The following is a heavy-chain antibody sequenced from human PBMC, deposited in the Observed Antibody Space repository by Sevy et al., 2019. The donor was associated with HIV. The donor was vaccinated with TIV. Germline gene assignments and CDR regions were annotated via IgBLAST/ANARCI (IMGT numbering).Heavy chain of an antibody. CDR1: GFTFSDYY. J-gene: IGHJ6*02. D-gene: IGHD4-17*01. V-gene: IGHV3-11*01. Sequence: GGSLRLSCAASGFTFSDYYMSWIRQAPGKGLEWVSYVSGSDDTKYYAASVKGRFTISRDNAKNSLYLQMNSLRAEDTAVYYCARDHVKDGDLGDYYYFAMDVWGQGTTVTVSS. CDR2: VSGSDDTK. CDR3: ARDHVKDGDLGDYYYFAMDV.